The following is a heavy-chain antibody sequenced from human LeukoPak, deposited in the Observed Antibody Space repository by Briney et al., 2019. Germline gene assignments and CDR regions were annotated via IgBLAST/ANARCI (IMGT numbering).Heavy chain of an antibody. Sequence: PSETPSLTCSVSVAVVSSSSYYWGWIRQTPGKGLEWIGSIYYNGRTSYNPSLKSRVTISVDTSENRFSLKLKSVTAADTALYYCARRNYYDSSGSAGYFDLWGRGTLVAVS. V-gene: IGHV4-39*01. D-gene: IGHD3-22*01. CDR2: IYYNGRT. CDR1: VAVVSSSSYY. CDR3: ARRNYYDSSGSAGYFDL. J-gene: IGHJ2*01.